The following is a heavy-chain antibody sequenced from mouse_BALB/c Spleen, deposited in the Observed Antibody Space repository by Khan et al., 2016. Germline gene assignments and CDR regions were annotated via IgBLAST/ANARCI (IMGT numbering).Heavy chain of an antibody. Sequence: VPLQQSGPELVKPGASVKISCKASGYSFTGYFMNWVMQSHGKSLEWIGRINPYNGDTFYNQKFKGKATLTVDKSSSTAHMELRSLASEDSAVYYCARYDYAMDYWGQGTSVTVSS. J-gene: IGHJ4*01. CDR1: GYSFTGYF. CDR3: ARYDYAMDY. CDR2: INPYNGDT. D-gene: IGHD2-14*01. V-gene: IGHV1-20*02.